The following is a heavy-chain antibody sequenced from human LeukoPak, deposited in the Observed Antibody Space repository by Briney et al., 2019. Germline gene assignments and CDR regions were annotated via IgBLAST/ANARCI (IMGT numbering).Heavy chain of an antibody. CDR3: AKDRPELHTPFDY. CDR1: GFTFSSYW. V-gene: IGHV3-7*03. Sequence: PGGSLRLSCAASGFTFSSYWMSWVRQAPGKGLEWVANIKQDGCEKYYVDSVKGRFTISRDNAKNSLYLQMNSLRAEDTAVYYCAKDRPELHTPFDYWGQGTLVTVSS. J-gene: IGHJ4*02. D-gene: IGHD1-26*01. CDR2: IKQDGCEK.